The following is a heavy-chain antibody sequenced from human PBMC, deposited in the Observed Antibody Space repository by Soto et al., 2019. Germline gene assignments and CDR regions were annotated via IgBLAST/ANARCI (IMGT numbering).Heavy chain of an antibody. CDR3: AKDRGVLSFGVVSYYFVY. Sequence: EVQLLESGGGLVQPGGSLRLSCAASGFTFSSYAMSWVRQAPGKGLEWVSAISGSGGSTYYADSVKGRFTISRDNSKNALYVQMHSLRAQDTAVYFCAKDRGVLSFGVVSYYFVYWCQATLVTVSS. J-gene: IGHJ4*02. V-gene: IGHV3-23*01. D-gene: IGHD3-3*01. CDR1: GFTFSSYA. CDR2: ISGSGGST.